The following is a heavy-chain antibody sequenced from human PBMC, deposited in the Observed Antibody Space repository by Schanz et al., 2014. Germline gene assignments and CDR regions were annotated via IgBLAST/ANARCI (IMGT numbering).Heavy chain of an antibody. CDR3: AKSMYSTSWAFDF. V-gene: IGHV3-9*01. Sequence: EVQLVESGGGLVQPGGSLRLSCAASGFTFADYAMHWVRQAPGKGLEWVSGISWNGAGIGYADSVKGRSTISRDNAKNSLYLQMNSLRAEDTAVYYCAKSMYSTSWAFDFWGQGAQVTVSS. CDR1: GFTFADYA. D-gene: IGHD2-2*01. J-gene: IGHJ4*02. CDR2: ISWNGAGI.